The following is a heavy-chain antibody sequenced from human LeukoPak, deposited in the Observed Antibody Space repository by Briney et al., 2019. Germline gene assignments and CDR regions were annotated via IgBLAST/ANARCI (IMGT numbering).Heavy chain of an antibody. CDR3: AREPEARGYYYYYMDV. CDR1: GGTFSSYA. Sequence: SVKVSCKASGGTFSSYAISWVRQAPGQGLEWMGGIIPIFGTANYAQKFQGRVTITTDESTSTAYMELSSLRSEDTAVYYCAREPEARGYYYYYMDVWGKGATVTVSS. V-gene: IGHV1-69*05. CDR2: IIPIFGTA. J-gene: IGHJ6*03.